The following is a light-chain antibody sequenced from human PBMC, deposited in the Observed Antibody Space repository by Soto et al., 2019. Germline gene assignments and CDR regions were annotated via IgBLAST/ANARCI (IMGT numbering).Light chain of an antibody. Sequence: DIPMTQSPSSLSASVGDRVTITCQASQDINNYLIWYQQKPGQAPKLLIYDASDLETGVPSRFSASGTGTDFTFTISNVQPEDTATYYCQQYDTLPLTFGGGTRLEIK. CDR1: QDINNY. CDR3: QQYDTLPLT. J-gene: IGKJ4*01. CDR2: DAS. V-gene: IGKV1-33*01.